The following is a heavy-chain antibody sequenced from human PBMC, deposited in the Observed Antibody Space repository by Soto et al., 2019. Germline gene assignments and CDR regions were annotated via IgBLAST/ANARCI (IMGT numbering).Heavy chain of an antibody. CDR1: GGTFSSYA. Sequence: ASVEVSCKASGGTFSSYAITWVRQAPGQGREWMGGIIPIFRTANYAQKFQGRVTITSDESTSTAYMELSSLRSEDTAFYYFARWDRAIVYYYSYYGMYVWGQGTTVTVSS. J-gene: IGHJ6*02. D-gene: IGHD5-18*01. CDR3: ARWDRAIVYYYSYYGMYV. CDR2: IIPIFRTA. V-gene: IGHV1-69*13.